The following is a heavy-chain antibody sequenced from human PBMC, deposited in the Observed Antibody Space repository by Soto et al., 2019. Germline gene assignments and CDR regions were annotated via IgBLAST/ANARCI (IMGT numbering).Heavy chain of an antibody. CDR3: AREKPVTYLGYYYGMDV. D-gene: IGHD4-4*01. CDR2: INWNGGST. Sequence: EVQLVESGGGVVRPGGSLRLSCAASGFTFDDYGMIWVRQAPGKGLEWVSGINWNGGSTGYADSVKGRFTISRDNAKNSLYLQMNSLRAEDTDLYYCAREKPVTYLGYYYGMDVWGQGTTVTVSS. CDR1: GFTFDDYG. V-gene: IGHV3-20*04. J-gene: IGHJ6*02.